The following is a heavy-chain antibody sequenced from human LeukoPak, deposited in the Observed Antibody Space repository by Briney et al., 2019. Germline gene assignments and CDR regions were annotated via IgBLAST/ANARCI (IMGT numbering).Heavy chain of an antibody. CDR1: GFTFDDYA. CDR3: ATRLMGAAHFDY. J-gene: IGHJ4*02. Sequence: PGGSLRLSCAASGFTFDDYAMHWVRQAPGKGLEWVSGISWNSGSIGYADSVKGRFTISRDNAKNSLYLQMNSLRAEDTALYYCATRLMGAAHFDYWGQGTLVTVSS. D-gene: IGHD1-26*01. CDR2: ISWNSGSI. V-gene: IGHV3-9*01.